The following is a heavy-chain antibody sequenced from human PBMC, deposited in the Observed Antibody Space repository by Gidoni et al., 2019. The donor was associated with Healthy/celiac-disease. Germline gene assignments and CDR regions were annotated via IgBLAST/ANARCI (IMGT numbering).Heavy chain of an antibody. V-gene: IGHV6-1*01. J-gene: IGHJ6*02. CDR3: ARDNVRTVVANYYYYGMDV. Sequence: QVQLQQSGPGLVKPSQTLSLTCAISGDSVSSNSAAWNWIRQSPSRGLEWLGRTYYRSKWYNDYAVSVKSRITINPDTSKNQFSLQLNSVTPEDTAVYYCARDNVRTVVANYYYYGMDVWGQGTTVTVSS. CDR1: GDSVSSNSAA. CDR2: TYYRSKWYN. D-gene: IGHD2-15*01.